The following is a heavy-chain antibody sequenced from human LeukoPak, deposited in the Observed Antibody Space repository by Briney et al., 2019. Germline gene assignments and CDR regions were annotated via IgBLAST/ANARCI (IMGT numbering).Heavy chain of an antibody. D-gene: IGHD3-10*01. Sequence: SETLSLTCAVYGGSFSGYYWSWIRQPPGKGLEWIGEINHSGSTNYNPSLKSRVTISVDTSKNQFSLKLSSVTAADTAVYYCARGTRYGSGSPGHYYYYYGMDVWGQGTTVTVSS. V-gene: IGHV4-34*01. J-gene: IGHJ6*02. CDR1: GGSFSGYY. CDR2: INHSGST. CDR3: ARGTRYGSGSPGHYYYYYGMDV.